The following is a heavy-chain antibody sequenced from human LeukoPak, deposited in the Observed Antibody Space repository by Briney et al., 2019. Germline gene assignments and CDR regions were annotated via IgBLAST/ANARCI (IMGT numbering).Heavy chain of an antibody. CDR2: IYYSGST. CDR3: ARMYYYPVYYYYYMDV. D-gene: IGHD3-10*01. Sequence: PSETLSLTCTVSGGSISSSSYYWGWIRQPPGKGLEWIGSIYYSGSTYYNPSLKSRVTISVDTSKNQFSLKLSSVTAADTAVYYCARMYYYPVYYYYYMDVWGKGTTVTISS. J-gene: IGHJ6*03. CDR1: GGSISSSSYY. V-gene: IGHV4-39*01.